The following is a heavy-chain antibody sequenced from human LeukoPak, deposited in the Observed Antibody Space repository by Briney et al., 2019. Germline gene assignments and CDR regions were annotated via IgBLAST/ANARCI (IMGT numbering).Heavy chain of an antibody. V-gene: IGHV1-69*04. D-gene: IGHD4-17*01. CDR1: GGTFSSYA. CDR3: ARAYIATLPYGDYVWFDY. Sequence: SVKVSCKASGGTFSSYAISWVRQAPGQGLEWMGRIIPILGIANYAQKFQGRVTITADKSTSTAYMELSSLRSEDTAVYYCARAYIATLPYGDYVWFDYWGQGTLVTVSS. CDR2: IIPILGIA. J-gene: IGHJ5*01.